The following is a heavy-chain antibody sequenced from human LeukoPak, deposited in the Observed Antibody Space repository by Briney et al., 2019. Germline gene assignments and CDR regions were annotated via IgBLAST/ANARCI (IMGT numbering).Heavy chain of an antibody. CDR1: GGSISSSSYY. CDR2: IYYSGST. V-gene: IGHV4-31*03. D-gene: IGHD2-15*01. CDR3: ARGGCSGGSCYQDWFDP. Sequence: SETLSLTCTVSGGSISSSSYYWGWIRQHPGKGLEWIGYIYYSGSTYYNPSLKSRVTISVDTSKNQFSLKLSSVTAADTAVYYCARGGCSGGSCYQDWFDPWGQGTLVTVSS. J-gene: IGHJ5*02.